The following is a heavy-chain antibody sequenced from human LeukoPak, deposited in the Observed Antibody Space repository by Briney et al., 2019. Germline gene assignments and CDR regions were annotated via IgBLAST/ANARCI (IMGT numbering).Heavy chain of an antibody. Sequence: GGSLRLSCAASGFTFSTYWMSWVRQAPGKGLEWVANIKQDGSEKYYVDSVKGRFTISRDNAKNSLYLQMNTLRAEDTAVYYCANTKVRGSFPFDYWGQGTLVTVSS. D-gene: IGHD3-10*01. V-gene: IGHV3-7*03. CDR2: IKQDGSEK. CDR3: ANTKVRGSFPFDY. CDR1: GFTFSTYW. J-gene: IGHJ4*02.